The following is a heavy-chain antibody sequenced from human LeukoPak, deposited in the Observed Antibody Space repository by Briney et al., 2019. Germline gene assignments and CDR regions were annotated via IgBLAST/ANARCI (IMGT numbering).Heavy chain of an antibody. J-gene: IGHJ3*02. CDR1: DASISSGTYY. Sequence: SETLSLTCTVSDASISSGTYYWSWIRQPAGKGLEWIGRFYISGSTNYNPSLESRVTISVDTSKNQIFLKVSSVTAADTAVYWCARGAFGVLLSAFDIWGQGTMVTVSS. CDR3: ARGAFGVLLSAFDI. CDR2: FYISGST. D-gene: IGHD3-3*01. V-gene: IGHV4-61*02.